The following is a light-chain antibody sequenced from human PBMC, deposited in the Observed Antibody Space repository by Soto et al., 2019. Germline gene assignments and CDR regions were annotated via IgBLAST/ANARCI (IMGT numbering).Light chain of an antibody. CDR3: QQRSNWPPVT. CDR2: DAS. Sequence: EIVLTQSPATLSLSPGERATLPCRASQSVSSYLAWYQQKPGQAPRLLIYDASNRATGIPARFSGSGSGTDFTLPISSLEPEDFAIYYCQQRSNWPPVTFGGGTKVEIK. V-gene: IGKV3-11*01. CDR1: QSVSSY. J-gene: IGKJ4*01.